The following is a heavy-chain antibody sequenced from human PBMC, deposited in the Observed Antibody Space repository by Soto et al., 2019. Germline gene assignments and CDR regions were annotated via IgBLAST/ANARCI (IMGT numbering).Heavy chain of an antibody. CDR2: IMHSGRT. V-gene: IGHV4-34*01. D-gene: IGHD2-15*01. CDR3: ARGGQYCSGRNCYYYAMDV. J-gene: IGHJ6*02. CDR1: NGSLSGYF. Sequence: SETLSLTCAVYNGSLSGYFWNWIRQAPGEGLEWIGEIMHSGRTKYNPSLSSRVIILSDMSKNQMSLKLSAVTAADTAVYYCARGGQYCSGRNCYYYAMDVWGQGTTVT.